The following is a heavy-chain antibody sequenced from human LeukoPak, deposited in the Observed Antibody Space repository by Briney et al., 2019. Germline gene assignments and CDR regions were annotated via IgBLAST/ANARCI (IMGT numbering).Heavy chain of an antibody. Sequence: ASVKVSCKASVYTFTSYGISWVRQAPGQGLEWMGWISAYNGNTNYAQKLQGRVTMTTDTSTSTAYMELRSLRSDDTAVYYCARAYPSLYCSGGSCYGNWFDPWGQGTLVTVSS. D-gene: IGHD2-15*01. J-gene: IGHJ5*02. CDR2: ISAYNGNT. CDR3: ARAYPSLYCSGGSCYGNWFDP. V-gene: IGHV1-18*01. CDR1: VYTFTSYG.